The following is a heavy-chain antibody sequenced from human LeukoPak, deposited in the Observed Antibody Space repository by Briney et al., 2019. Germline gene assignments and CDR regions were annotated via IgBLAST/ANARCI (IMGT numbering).Heavy chain of an antibody. V-gene: IGHV4-30-2*01. CDR2: IYHSGST. CDR1: DGSISSGGYS. Sequence: SQTLSLTCAVSDGSISSGGYSWSWIRQPPGKGLEWIGYIYHSGSTYYNPSLKSRVTISVDRSKNQFSLKLSSVTAADTAVYYCARDSEDGSGSFYFDYWGQGTLVTVSS. D-gene: IGHD3-10*01. CDR3: ARDSEDGSGSFYFDY. J-gene: IGHJ4*02.